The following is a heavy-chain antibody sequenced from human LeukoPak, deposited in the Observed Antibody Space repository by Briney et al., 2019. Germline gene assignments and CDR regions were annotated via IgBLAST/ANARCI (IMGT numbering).Heavy chain of an antibody. J-gene: IGHJ6*04. V-gene: IGHV1-69*06. D-gene: IGHD2-2*01. CDR2: IIPIFGTA. Sequence: GASVKASCKASGGTFSSYAISWVRQAPGQGLEWMGGIIPIFGTANYAQKFQGRVTITADKSTSTAYMELSSLRSEDTAVYYCARTVVPAAIPYYYYGMDVWGKGTTVTVSS. CDR3: ARTVVPAAIPYYYYGMDV. CDR1: GGTFSSYA.